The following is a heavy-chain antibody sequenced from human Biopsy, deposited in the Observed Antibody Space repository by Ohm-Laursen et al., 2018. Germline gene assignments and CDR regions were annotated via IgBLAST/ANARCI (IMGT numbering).Heavy chain of an antibody. CDR3: ARDKYRSWNYFDN. D-gene: IGHD6-19*01. CDR1: GYTFTGYY. V-gene: IGHV1-2*02. J-gene: IGHJ4*02. Sequence: SVKVSCKASGYTFTGYYLHWVRQAPGQGLEWMGWINPDSGVTNYAQKFQGRVTMTRDTSISTAYMELSRLGSDDTAVYYCARDKYRSWNYFDNWGQGSLVTVSS. CDR2: INPDSGVT.